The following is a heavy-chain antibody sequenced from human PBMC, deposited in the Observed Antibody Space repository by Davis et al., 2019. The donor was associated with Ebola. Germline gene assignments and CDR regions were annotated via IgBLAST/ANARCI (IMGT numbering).Heavy chain of an antibody. D-gene: IGHD2-15*01. CDR3: AAAVNYYYGMDV. J-gene: IGHJ6*02. CDR2: INPSGST. CDR1: GGSFRGYY. Sequence: SETLSLTCAVSGGSFRGYYWRWIRPPPGTGLEWIGEINPSGSTNYHPSLKRRVTISVDTSKNQFSLKLSSVTAADTAVYYCAAAVNYYYGMDVWGQGTTVTVSS. V-gene: IGHV4-34*01.